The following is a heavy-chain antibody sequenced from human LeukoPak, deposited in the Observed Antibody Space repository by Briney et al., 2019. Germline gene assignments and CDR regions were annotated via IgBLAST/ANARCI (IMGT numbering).Heavy chain of an antibody. D-gene: IGHD6-19*01. CDR3: ARDQQSGWSDY. V-gene: IGHV3-53*01. CDR1: GFTVSSNY. J-gene: IGHJ4*02. CDR2: IYSSGTT. Sequence: PGGSLRLSCAASGFTVSSNYMSWVRQAPGKGLEWGSVIYSSGTTYYADSVKGRFTISRDNSRNTLYLQMNSLRAEDTAVYYCARDQQSGWSDYWGQGTLVTVSS.